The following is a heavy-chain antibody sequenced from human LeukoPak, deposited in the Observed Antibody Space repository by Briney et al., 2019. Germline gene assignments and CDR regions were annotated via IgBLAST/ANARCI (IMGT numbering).Heavy chain of an antibody. V-gene: IGHV3-15*01. D-gene: IGHD6-19*01. Sequence: PGGSLRLSCAASGFTFSNTWMTWVRQAPGKGLEWVGRIRTKADGGTTDYAAPVKGRFTISRDDSKNTLYLQMNRLKTEDTAVYYCTTARGSGPGYFHHWGQGTLVTVSS. CDR2: IRTKADGGTT. CDR3: TTARGSGPGYFHH. J-gene: IGHJ1*01. CDR1: GFTFSNTW.